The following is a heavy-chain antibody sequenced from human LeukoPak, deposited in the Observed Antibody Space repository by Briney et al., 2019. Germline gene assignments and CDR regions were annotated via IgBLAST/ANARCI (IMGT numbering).Heavy chain of an antibody. CDR2: ISTNNGNT. J-gene: IGHJ3*02. Sequence: ASVKVSCKASGYTFTNYHISWVRQAPGQGLEWMGWISTNNGNTNYAQDLQGRVTMTKDTSTSTAYMELRSLRSDDTAVYYCATTAVGAYGSGSYWAFDIWGQGTMVTVSS. D-gene: IGHD3-10*01. CDR3: ATTAVGAYGSGSYWAFDI. V-gene: IGHV1-18*01. CDR1: GYTFTNYH.